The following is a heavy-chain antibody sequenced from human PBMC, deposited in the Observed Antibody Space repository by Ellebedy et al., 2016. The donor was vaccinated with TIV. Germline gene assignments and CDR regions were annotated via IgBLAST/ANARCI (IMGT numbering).Heavy chain of an antibody. CDR3: ARLVVEMATEYFDY. D-gene: IGHD5-24*01. Sequence: GESLKISCAASGFTFSSYAIHWVRQAPGKGLEWVALISYDGSNKYYADSVKGRFTISRDNSKNTLYLQMNSLRADDTAVYYCARLVVEMATEYFDYWGQGTLVTVSS. CDR2: ISYDGSNK. V-gene: IGHV3-30-3*01. CDR1: GFTFSSYA. J-gene: IGHJ4*02.